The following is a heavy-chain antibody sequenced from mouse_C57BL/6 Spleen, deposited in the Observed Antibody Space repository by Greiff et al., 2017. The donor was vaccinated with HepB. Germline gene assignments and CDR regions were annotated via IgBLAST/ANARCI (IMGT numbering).Heavy chain of an antibody. J-gene: IGHJ3*01. CDR2: INPSTGGT. CDR3: ARGVYYSNYAWFAY. D-gene: IGHD2-5*01. Sequence: EVQLQQSGPELVKPGASVKISCKASGYSFTGYYMNWVKQSPEKSLEWIGEINPSTGGTTYNQKFKAKATLTVDKSSSTAYMQLKSLTSEDSAVYYCARGVYYSNYAWFAYWGQGTLVTVSA. V-gene: IGHV1-42*01. CDR1: GYSFTGYY.